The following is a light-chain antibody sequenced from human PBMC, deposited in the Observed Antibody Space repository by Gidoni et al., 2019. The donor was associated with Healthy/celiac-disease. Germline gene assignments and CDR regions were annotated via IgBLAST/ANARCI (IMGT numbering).Light chain of an antibody. CDR1: QSLLHSNGYNY. Sequence: DIVMTQSPLSLPVTPVEPASISCRSSQSLLHSNGYNYLDWYLQKPGQSPQLLIYLGSNRASGAPDRFSGSGSGTDFTLKISRVEAEDVGVYYCMQAIQTPPTFGQGTKVEIK. J-gene: IGKJ1*01. V-gene: IGKV2-28*01. CDR2: LGS. CDR3: MQAIQTPPT.